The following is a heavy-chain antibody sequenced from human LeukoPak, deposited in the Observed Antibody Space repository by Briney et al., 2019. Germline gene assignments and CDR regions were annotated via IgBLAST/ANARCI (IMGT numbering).Heavy chain of an antibody. D-gene: IGHD3-10*01. J-gene: IGHJ2*01. CDR3: AKDYYGSGDWYFDL. CDR2: INSGGSST. Sequence: GGSLRLSCAASGFTFSSYWMHWVRQAPGKGLVWVSRINSGGSSTTYADSVKGRFTISRDNAKNTLYLQMNSLRAEDTALYYCAKDYYGSGDWYFDLWGRGTLVTVSS. CDR1: GFTFSSYW. V-gene: IGHV3-74*01.